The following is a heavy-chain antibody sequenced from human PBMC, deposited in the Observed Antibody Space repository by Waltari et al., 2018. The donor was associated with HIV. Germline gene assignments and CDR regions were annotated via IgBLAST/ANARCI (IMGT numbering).Heavy chain of an antibody. D-gene: IGHD2-15*01. CDR1: GGSFSGYQ. CDR2: INHSGST. CDR3: ATLPYGGRWY. V-gene: IGHV4-34*01. Sequence: QVQLQRWGAGLLKPSETLSLTCAVYGGSFSGYQWSWIRQPPGKGLEWIGEINHSGSTNSNPSLKSRVTISVDTSKNQFSLKLSSVTAADTAVYYCATLPYGGRWYWGQGTLVTVPS. J-gene: IGHJ4*02.